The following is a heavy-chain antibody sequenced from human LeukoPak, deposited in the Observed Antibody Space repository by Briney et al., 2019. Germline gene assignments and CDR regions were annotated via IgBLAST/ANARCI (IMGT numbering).Heavy chain of an antibody. CDR1: GGSFSGYY. D-gene: IGHD6-25*01. V-gene: IGHV4-34*01. CDR3: ARVSGYYYYMDV. Sequence: SETLSLTCAVYGGSFSGYYWSWIRQPPGKGLEWIGEINHSGSTNYNPSLKSRVTISVDTSKNQFSLKLSSVTDADTAVYYCARVSGYYYYMDVWGKGTTVTVSS. CDR2: INHSGST. J-gene: IGHJ6*03.